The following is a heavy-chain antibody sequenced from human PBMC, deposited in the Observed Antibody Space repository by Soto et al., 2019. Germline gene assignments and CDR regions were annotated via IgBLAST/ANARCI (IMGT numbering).Heavy chain of an antibody. D-gene: IGHD3-16*01. J-gene: IGHJ5*02. V-gene: IGHV4-30-2*01. CDR2: IYHSGST. Sequence: SETLSLTCAVSGGSISSGGYSWSWIRQPPGKGLEWIGYIYHSGSTYYNPSLKSRVTITRDMSTSTAYMELSSLRSEDTAVYYCAAGRPGEGFDPWGQGTLVTVSS. CDR1: GGSISSGGYS. CDR3: AAGRPGEGFDP.